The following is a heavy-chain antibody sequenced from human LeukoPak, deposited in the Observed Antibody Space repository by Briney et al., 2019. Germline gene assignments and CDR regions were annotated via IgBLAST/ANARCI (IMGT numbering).Heavy chain of an antibody. CDR1: GFTVRRNV. CDR3: ARDLAGFQEPRYYYYMDV. D-gene: IGHD1-14*01. V-gene: IGHV3-53*04. CDR2: IYSDDRA. J-gene: IGHJ6*03. Sequence: GGSLRLSCVASGFTVRRNVMSWVRQAPGKGLEWVSLIYSDDRAFYADSVKGRFTLSRNNSKNTLFLQMSSLKPEDTAIYYCARDLAGFQEPRYYYYMDVWGKGTTVTVSS.